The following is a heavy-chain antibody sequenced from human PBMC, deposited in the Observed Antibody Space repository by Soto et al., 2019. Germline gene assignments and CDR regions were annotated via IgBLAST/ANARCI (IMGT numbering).Heavy chain of an antibody. J-gene: IGHJ3*02. D-gene: IGHD6-19*01. V-gene: IGHV3-15*01. CDR1: GFTFSNAW. Sequence: GGALRLSCAASGFTFSNAWMSWVRQAPGKGLEWVGRIKSKTDGGTTDYAAPVKGRFTISRDDSKNTLYLQMNSLKTEDTAVYYCTTQYSSGWYVAFDIWGQGTMVTVSS. CDR3: TTQYSSGWYVAFDI. CDR2: IKSKTDGGTT.